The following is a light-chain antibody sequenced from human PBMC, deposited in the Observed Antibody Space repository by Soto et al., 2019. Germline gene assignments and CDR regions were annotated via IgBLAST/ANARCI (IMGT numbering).Light chain of an antibody. CDR3: QQSGPTGT. Sequence: EIVLTQSPGTLSLTPGERATLSCRASQSVRNNFLAWYQHKPGQAPKLLIYGASNRASGIPDRFTASGSGTAFTLTISSLEPEDFAVYYCQQSGPTGTFGPGSRVEIK. CDR2: GAS. J-gene: IGKJ1*01. V-gene: IGKV3-20*01. CDR1: QSVRNNF.